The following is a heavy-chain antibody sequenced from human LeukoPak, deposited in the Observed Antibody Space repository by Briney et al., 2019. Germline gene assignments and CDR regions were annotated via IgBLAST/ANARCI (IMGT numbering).Heavy chain of an antibody. J-gene: IGHJ6*03. D-gene: IGHD3-3*01. Sequence: GGSLRLSCAASGFTFSSNYMSWVRQAPGKGLEWVSVIYSGGSTYYADSVKGRFTISRDNSKNTLYLQMNSLRAEDTAVYYCARDRERYDFWSGSSYYYMDVWGKGTTVTVSS. CDR1: GFTFSSNY. V-gene: IGHV3-53*01. CDR2: IYSGGST. CDR3: ARDRERYDFWSGSSYYYMDV.